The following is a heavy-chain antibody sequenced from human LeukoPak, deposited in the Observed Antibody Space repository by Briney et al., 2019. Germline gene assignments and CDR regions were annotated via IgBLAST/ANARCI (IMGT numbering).Heavy chain of an antibody. D-gene: IGHD3-10*01. V-gene: IGHV3-48*01. CDR3: ARGFVGYYFDY. CDR2: ISSSSSTI. J-gene: IGHJ4*02. Sequence: GESLKISCAASGFTFSSYSMNWVRQAPGKGLEWVSYISSSSSTIYYADSVKGRFTISRDNAKNSLYLQMNSLRAEDTAVYYCARGFVGYYFDYWGQGTLVTVSS. CDR1: GFTFSSYS.